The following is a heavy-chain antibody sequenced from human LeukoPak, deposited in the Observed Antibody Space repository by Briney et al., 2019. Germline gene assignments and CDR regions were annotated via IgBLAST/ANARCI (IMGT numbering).Heavy chain of an antibody. CDR2: IRGSGGGT. D-gene: IGHD3-9*01. Sequence: PGGSLRLSCAASGFIFSNYAMSWVRQAPGKGLEWVSVIRGSGGGTYFVDSVKGRFTISRDNSKNALYLQMNSLRAGDTATYYCATLTGDYYYSYYMDVWGKGTTVTVSS. CDR1: GFIFSNYA. J-gene: IGHJ6*03. CDR3: ATLTGDYYYSYYMDV. V-gene: IGHV3-23*01.